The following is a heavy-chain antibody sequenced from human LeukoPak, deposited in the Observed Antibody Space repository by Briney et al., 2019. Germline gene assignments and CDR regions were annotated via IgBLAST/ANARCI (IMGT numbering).Heavy chain of an antibody. J-gene: IGHJ4*02. CDR2: INPSGGST. CDR3: ARGHWMVATDY. V-gene: IGHV1-46*01. CDR1: GYTFTSYY. Sequence: ASVKVSCKASGYTFTSYYMYWVRQAPGQGLEWMGIINPSGGSTSYAQKFQGRATMTRDTSTSTVYMELSSLRSEDTAVYYCARGHWMVATDYWGQGTLVTVSS. D-gene: IGHD5-12*01.